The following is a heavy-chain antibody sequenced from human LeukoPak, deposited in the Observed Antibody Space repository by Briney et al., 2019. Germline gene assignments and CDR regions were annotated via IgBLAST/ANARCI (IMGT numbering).Heavy chain of an antibody. CDR1: GGSISSNY. D-gene: IGHD6-13*01. V-gene: IGHV4-59*12. J-gene: IGHJ4*02. Sequence: SETLSLTCNVSGGSISSNYWSWIRQPPGKGLEWIGSIYHSGSTYYNPSLKSRVTISVDTSKNLVFLRLMSVTAADTAVYFCARVGHRKAAAGVFDYWGQGMLVTVSS. CDR3: ARVGHRKAAAGVFDY. CDR2: IYHSGST.